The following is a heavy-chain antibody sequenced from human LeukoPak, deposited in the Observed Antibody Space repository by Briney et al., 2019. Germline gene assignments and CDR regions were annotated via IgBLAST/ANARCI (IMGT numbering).Heavy chain of an antibody. J-gene: IGHJ4*02. V-gene: IGHV3-48*02. CDR3: ARDPEALDY. Sequence: GGSLRLSCAASGFTFSGYSMNWVSQAPGKWMEWVAYLRSSGDTIYYADSVKGRFTISRDIAKNSLYLEMNSLRDEDTAVYYCARDPEALDYWGQGTLVTVSS. CDR1: GFTFSGYS. CDR2: LRSSGDTI.